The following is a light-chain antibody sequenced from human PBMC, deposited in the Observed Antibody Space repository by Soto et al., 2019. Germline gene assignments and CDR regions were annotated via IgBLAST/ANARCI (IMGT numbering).Light chain of an antibody. V-gene: IGKV3-20*01. CDR1: QSVSSSY. CDR3: QQYGTSPFT. J-gene: IGKJ3*01. Sequence: EIVLTQSPGTLSLSPGERATLSCRASQSVSSSYLAWYQQKPGQAPRLLIYGASSRATGIPVRFSGSGSGTDFILTISRLEPEDFAVYYCQQYGTSPFTFGTGTKVDIK. CDR2: GAS.